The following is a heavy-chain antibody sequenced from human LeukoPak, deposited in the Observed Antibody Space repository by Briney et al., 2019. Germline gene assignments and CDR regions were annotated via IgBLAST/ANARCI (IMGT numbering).Heavy chain of an antibody. CDR1: GGSFSGYY. D-gene: IGHD6-6*01. CDR2: INHSGST. J-gene: IGHJ5*02. V-gene: IGHV4-34*01. CDR3: ARGRIAARNWFDP. Sequence: SETLSLTCAVYGGSFSGYYWSWIRQPPGKGLEWIGEINHSGSTNYNPSLKSRVTISVDTSKNQFSLKLSSVTAANTAVYYCARGRIAARNWFDPWGQGTLVTVSS.